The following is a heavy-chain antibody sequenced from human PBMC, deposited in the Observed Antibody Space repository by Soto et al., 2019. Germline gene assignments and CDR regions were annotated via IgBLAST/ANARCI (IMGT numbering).Heavy chain of an antibody. CDR1: GFTFSSYG. D-gene: IGHD5-12*01. CDR3: AKDGRWLQFLFDY. CDR2: ISYDGSNK. V-gene: IGHV3-30*18. Sequence: PGGSLRLSCAASGFTFSSYGMHWVRQAPGKGLEWVAVISYDGSNKYYADSVKGRFTISRDNSKNTLYLQMNSLRAEDTAVYYWAKDGRWLQFLFDYWGQGTLVTVSS. J-gene: IGHJ4*02.